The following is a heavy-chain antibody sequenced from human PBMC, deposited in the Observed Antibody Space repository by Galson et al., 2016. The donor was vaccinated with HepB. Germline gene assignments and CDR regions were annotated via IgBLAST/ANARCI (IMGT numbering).Heavy chain of an antibody. CDR3: AHVKTFYSHSSGYYDFGMDV. V-gene: IGHV2-5*02. CDR1: GFSLSTSGMG. CDR2: IYWDDDK. Sequence: PALVKPTQTLTLTCNFSGFSLSTSGMGVGWVRQPPGKGLEWLGIIYWDDDKFYSPFLESRLTIAKDTSKNQVVLRMTNMDPVDTGTYYCAHVKTFYSHSSGYYDFGMDVWGQGTTVTVSS. J-gene: IGHJ6*02. D-gene: IGHD3-22*01.